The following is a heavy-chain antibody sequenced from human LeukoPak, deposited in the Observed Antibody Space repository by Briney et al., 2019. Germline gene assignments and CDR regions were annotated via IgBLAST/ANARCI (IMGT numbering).Heavy chain of an antibody. Sequence: PSETLSLTCTVSGGSISSYYWSWIRQPPGKGLEWIGYIYYSGSTNYNPSLKSRVTISVDTSKNQFSLKLSSGTAADTAVYYCAVFSVDTVMADGFDIGGKGTMVTVSS. CDR2: IYYSGST. D-gene: IGHD5-18*01. CDR1: GGSISSYY. CDR3: AVFSVDTVMADGFDI. V-gene: IGHV4-59*01. J-gene: IGHJ3*02.